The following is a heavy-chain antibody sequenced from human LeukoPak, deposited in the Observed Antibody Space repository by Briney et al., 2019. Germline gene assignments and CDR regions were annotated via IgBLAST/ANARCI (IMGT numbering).Heavy chain of an antibody. Sequence: GGSLRLSCGASGFTFSSHRMHWVRQAPGEAPAWVARISSDGTSAVYADSVRGRFTVSRDNAKSTMFLQMDSLRAEDTAVYHCVRLTFYEGRGHYPDHWGQGTLVTVSS. J-gene: IGHJ4*02. CDR2: ISSDGTSA. CDR3: VRLTFYEGRGHYPDH. V-gene: IGHV3-74*01. CDR1: GFTFSSHR. D-gene: IGHD3-22*01.